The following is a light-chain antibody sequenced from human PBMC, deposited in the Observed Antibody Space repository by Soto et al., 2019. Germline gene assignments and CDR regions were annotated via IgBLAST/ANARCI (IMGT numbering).Light chain of an antibody. V-gene: IGKV3-20*01. CDR3: QQYGSSPLIT. CDR1: QSVSSSY. J-gene: IGKJ5*01. Sequence: EIVMTQSPATLSVSPGERATLSCRASQSVSSSYLAWYQQKPGQAPRLLIYNASSRATGIPDRFSGSGSGTDFTLTISRLEPEDFAVYYCQQYGSSPLITFGQGTRLEIK. CDR2: NAS.